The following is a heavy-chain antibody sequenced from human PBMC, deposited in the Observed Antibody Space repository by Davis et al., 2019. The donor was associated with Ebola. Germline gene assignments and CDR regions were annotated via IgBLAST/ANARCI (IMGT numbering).Heavy chain of an antibody. D-gene: IGHD3-3*01. CDR2: ISRHGRRA. Sequence: PGGSLRLSCAASGFLFRNYYMAWTRQAPGKGLEWVAYISRHGRRAYYTDSVTGRFTISRDDGDDFLYLGLGSLRAEDTAIYYCARDPGVGYYTCSLDVWGQGTTVIVSS. CDR3: ARDPGVGYYTCSLDV. J-gene: IGHJ6*02. CDR1: GFLFRNYY. V-gene: IGHV3-11*01.